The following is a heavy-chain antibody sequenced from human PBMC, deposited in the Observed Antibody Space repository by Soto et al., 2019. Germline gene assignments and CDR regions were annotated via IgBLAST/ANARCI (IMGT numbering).Heavy chain of an antibody. Sequence: GGSLRLSCASSGFTFSSYGMHLVRQAPGEGLEWVAVISYDGSNKYYADSVKGRFTISRDNSKNTLYLQMNSLRAEDTAVYYCAIMSYGDYVEYFQHWGQGTLVTVSS. D-gene: IGHD4-17*01. V-gene: IGHV3-30*03. CDR2: ISYDGSNK. J-gene: IGHJ1*01. CDR1: GFTFSSYG. CDR3: AIMSYGDYVEYFQH.